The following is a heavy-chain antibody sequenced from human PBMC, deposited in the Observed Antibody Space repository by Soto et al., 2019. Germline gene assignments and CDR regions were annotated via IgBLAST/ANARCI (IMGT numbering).Heavy chain of an antibody. V-gene: IGHV3-23*01. J-gene: IGHJ4*02. CDR3: AKERKSEPTFDY. Sequence: GGPLRLSCAASGFTFSSYAMSWVRQAPGKGLEWVSAISGSGGSTYYAYSVKGRFTISRENSKNTLYLQMNSLRAEDTAVYYWAKERKSEPTFDYWGQGTLVTVSS. D-gene: IGHD1-26*01. CDR1: GFTFSSYA. CDR2: ISGSGGST.